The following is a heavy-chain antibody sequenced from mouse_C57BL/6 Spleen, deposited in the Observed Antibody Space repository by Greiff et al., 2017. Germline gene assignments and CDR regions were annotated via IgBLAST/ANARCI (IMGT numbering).Heavy chain of an antibody. CDR1: GYTFTDYY. V-gene: IGHV1-76*01. CDR3: ARAAQATLDY. CDR2: IYPGSGNT. Sequence: VKLQESGAELVRPGASVKLSCKASGYTFTDYYINWVKQRPGQGLEWIARIYPGSGNTYYNEKFKGKATLTAEKSSSTAYMQLSSLTSEDSAVYFCARAAQATLDYWGQGTTLTVSS. J-gene: IGHJ2*01. D-gene: IGHD3-2*02.